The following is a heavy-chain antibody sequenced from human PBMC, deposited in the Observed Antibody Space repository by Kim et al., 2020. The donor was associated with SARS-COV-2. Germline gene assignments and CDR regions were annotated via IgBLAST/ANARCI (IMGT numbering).Heavy chain of an antibody. J-gene: IGHJ4*02. D-gene: IGHD4-17*01. CDR2: INHSGST. V-gene: IGHV4-34*01. CDR1: GGSFSGYY. CDR3: ARSSTVTSEY. Sequence: SETLSLTCAVYGGSFSGYYWSWIRQPPGKGLEWIGEINHSGSTNYNPSLKSRVTISVDTSKNQFSLKLSSVTAADTAVYYCARSSTVTSEYWGQGTLVTVSS.